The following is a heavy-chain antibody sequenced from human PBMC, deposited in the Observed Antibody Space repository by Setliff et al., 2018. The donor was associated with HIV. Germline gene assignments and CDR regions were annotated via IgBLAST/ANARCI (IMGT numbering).Heavy chain of an antibody. J-gene: IGHJ3*02. CDR1: GGSFSGHS. Sequence: SETLSLTCAVYGGSFSGHSWTWVRQPPGKGLEWIGEINHSGSTSYNPPLKNRVTMSVDTSNNLFSLIMTSVTAADTAVYYCARAGDYYDSRNYLTRGPTAFDIWGQGTMVTVTS. V-gene: IGHV4-34*01. CDR3: ARAGDYYDSRNYLTRGPTAFDI. D-gene: IGHD3-22*01. CDR2: INHSGST.